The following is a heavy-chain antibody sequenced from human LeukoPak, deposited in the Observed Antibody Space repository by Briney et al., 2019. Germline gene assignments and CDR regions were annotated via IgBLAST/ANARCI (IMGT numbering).Heavy chain of an antibody. J-gene: IGHJ4*02. D-gene: IGHD4-17*01. V-gene: IGHV3-30*02. CDR3: AKRAFYGDSRGYYFDY. CDR2: IRFDGNSK. CDR1: GFTFSTFS. Sequence: PGGSLRLSCVASGFTFSTFSMYWVRQAPGKGLEWVSFIRFDGNSKYYADSVGGRFTISRDNFENTLYLQMNSLRAEDTAVYYCAKRAFYGDSRGYYFDYWGQGTLVTVSS.